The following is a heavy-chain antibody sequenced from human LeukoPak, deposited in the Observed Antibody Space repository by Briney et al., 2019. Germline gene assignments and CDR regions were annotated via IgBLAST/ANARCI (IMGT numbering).Heavy chain of an antibody. V-gene: IGHV3-30*02. CDR2: IRYDGTNT. D-gene: IGHD5-12*01. Sequence: PGGSLRLSCAASGFTVSGNYINWVRQAPGKGLEWVTFIRYDGTNTYADSVKGRFTISRDNSKNTVYLQMNSLRTEDTALYYCAKNRWGSVATPDSWGQGTLVTVSS. J-gene: IGHJ4*02. CDR1: GFTVSGNY. CDR3: AKNRWGSVATPDS.